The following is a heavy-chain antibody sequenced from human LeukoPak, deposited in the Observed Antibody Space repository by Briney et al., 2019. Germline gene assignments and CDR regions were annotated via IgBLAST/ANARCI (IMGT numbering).Heavy chain of an antibody. V-gene: IGHV4-34*01. CDR3: ARSPGSSRAYDY. J-gene: IGHJ4*02. CDR1: GGSFSGYY. D-gene: IGHD6-13*01. Sequence: SETLSLTCAVYGGSFSGYYSSWIRHPPGKGLEWSGEINHSGSTNYNPSLTSRVTISVDPSKNQFSLKLSSLTAADTAVYYCARSPGSSRAYDYWGQGTLVTVSS. CDR2: INHSGST.